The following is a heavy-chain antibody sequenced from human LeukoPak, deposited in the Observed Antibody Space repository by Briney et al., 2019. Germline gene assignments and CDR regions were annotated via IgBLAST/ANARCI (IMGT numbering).Heavy chain of an antibody. CDR3: VAGDAFDL. CDR1: GFTFSSHW. Sequence: GGSLRLSCAASGFTFSSHWMYWVPQAPGEGLEWVANIKQDGSKIYYVDSVRGRFTITRDNANNSLFLQMNSLRADDTAVYYCVAGDAFDLWGQGTLVAVS. V-gene: IGHV3-7*01. CDR2: IKQDGSKI. D-gene: IGHD6-13*01. J-gene: IGHJ3*01.